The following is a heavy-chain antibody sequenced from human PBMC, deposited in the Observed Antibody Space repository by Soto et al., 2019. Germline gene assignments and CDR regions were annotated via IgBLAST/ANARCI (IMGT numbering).Heavy chain of an antibody. CDR3: ARGSIAAPATRSSH. Sequence: GASVKVSCKASGYTFSSFGITWVRQAPGQGLEWMGWISANNGNTDYAQKFQGRVTMTTGTPTSTAYLELRSLRSDDTAVYYCARGSIAAPATRSSHWGQGTLVTVSS. D-gene: IGHD6-13*01. J-gene: IGHJ4*02. V-gene: IGHV1-18*01. CDR1: GYTFSSFG. CDR2: ISANNGNT.